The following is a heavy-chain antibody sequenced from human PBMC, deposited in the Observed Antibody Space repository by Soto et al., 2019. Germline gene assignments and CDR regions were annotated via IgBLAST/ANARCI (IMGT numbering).Heavy chain of an antibody. D-gene: IGHD3-10*01. V-gene: IGHV1-69*13. J-gene: IGHJ3*02. Sequence: ASVKVSCKASGGTFSSYAISWVRQAPGQGLEWMGGIIPIFGTANYAQKFQGRVTITADESTSTAYMELSSLRSEDTAVYYCARDLFYYGSGSYYNDAFDIWGQGTMVTVSS. CDR2: IIPIFGTA. CDR3: ARDLFYYGSGSYYNDAFDI. CDR1: GGTFSSYA.